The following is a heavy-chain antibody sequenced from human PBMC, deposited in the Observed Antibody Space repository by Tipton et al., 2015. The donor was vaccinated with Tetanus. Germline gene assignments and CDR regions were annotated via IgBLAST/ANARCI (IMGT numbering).Heavy chain of an antibody. J-gene: IGHJ6*02. V-gene: IGHV4-34*01. CDR2: INHDGRT. Sequence: TLSLTCVVYGGSFGHYYWTWIRQPPGKGLEWIGEINHDGRTTYTSSLKSRVTISLATSENQFSLTLSSVTAADTAVYYCARHSAMPAAIVYYAMDVWGQGTTVTVSS. CDR1: GGSFGHYY. D-gene: IGHD2-2*02. CDR3: ARHSAMPAAIVYYAMDV.